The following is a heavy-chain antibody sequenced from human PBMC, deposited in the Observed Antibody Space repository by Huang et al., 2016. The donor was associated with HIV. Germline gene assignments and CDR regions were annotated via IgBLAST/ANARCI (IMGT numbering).Heavy chain of an antibody. J-gene: IGHJ4*02. Sequence: QVQLQESGPGLVKPSETLSLTCTVSGGSISTHYWGWIRQPPGKGLAWIGRIDYSGSTNYSPSLKGRVTIVLYTSKNQFSLRVNSVTAADTAMYYCARDHHDFWRGYRRMYFFDHWGQGTLVTVSS. D-gene: IGHD3-3*01. CDR2: IDYSGST. CDR3: ARDHHDFWRGYRRMYFFDH. V-gene: IGHV4-59*11. CDR1: GGSISTHY.